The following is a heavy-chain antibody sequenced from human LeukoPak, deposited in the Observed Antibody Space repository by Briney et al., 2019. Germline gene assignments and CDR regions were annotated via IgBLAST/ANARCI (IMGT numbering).Heavy chain of an antibody. CDR2: ISGSGGNT. CDR1: GFTFSSYA. J-gene: IGHJ6*02. V-gene: IGHV3-23*01. D-gene: IGHD1-14*01. CDR3: ARNHEDFYDYGMDV. Sequence: PGGSLRLSCAASGFTFSSYAMSWVRQAPGKGLEWVSAISGSGGNTYYADSVKGRFTISRDNSKNTLYLQMNSLRAEDKAVYYCARNHEDFYDYGMDVWGQGTTVTVSS.